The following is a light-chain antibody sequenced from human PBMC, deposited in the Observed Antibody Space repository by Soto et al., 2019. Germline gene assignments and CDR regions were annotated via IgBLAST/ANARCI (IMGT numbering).Light chain of an antibody. CDR3: SSYTSSSTRV. V-gene: IGLV2-14*01. J-gene: IGLJ1*01. CDR2: DVS. CDR1: NSDVGGYNY. Sequence: QSVLTQPASVSGSPGQSVTISLPGTNSDVGGYNYVSWYQQHPGKAPKLMIYDVSNRPSGVSNRFSGSKSGNTASLTISGLQAEDEADYYCSSYTSSSTRVFGTGTRSPS.